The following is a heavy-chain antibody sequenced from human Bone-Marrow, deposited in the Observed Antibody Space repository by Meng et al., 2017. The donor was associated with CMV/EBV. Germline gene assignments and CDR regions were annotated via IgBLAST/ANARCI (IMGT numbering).Heavy chain of an antibody. V-gene: IGHV5-51*01. D-gene: IGHD3-3*01. Sequence: KVSCKGSGYSFSTYWIGWVRQMPGKGLEWMGIINPGDSDTIYCPSFQGQVTISADKSISTAYLQWSSLKASDTAIYSCARHFSGAGFSEWFFDYWGQRTLVTVSS. CDR1: GYSFSTYW. J-gene: IGHJ4*02. CDR3: ARHFSGAGFSEWFFDY. CDR2: INPGDSDT.